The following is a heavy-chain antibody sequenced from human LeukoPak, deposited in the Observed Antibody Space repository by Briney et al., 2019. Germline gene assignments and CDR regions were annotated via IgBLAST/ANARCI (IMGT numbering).Heavy chain of an antibody. CDR1: GFTFSSYS. Sequence: GGSLRLSCAASGFTFSSYSMNWVRQAPGKGLEWASSISSSSSYIYYADSVKGRFTISRDNAKNSLYLQTNSLRAEDTAVYYCARDGPSELQGELYYNYYGMDVWGQGTTVTVSS. D-gene: IGHD1-26*01. V-gene: IGHV3-21*01. CDR3: ARDGPSELQGELYYNYYGMDV. CDR2: ISSSSSYI. J-gene: IGHJ6*02.